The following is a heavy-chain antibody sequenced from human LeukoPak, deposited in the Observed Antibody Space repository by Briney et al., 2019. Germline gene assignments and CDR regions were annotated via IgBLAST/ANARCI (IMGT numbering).Heavy chain of an antibody. CDR2: IYHSGNT. D-gene: IGHD1-26*01. Sequence: SETLSLTCSVSGYSITSDYYWGWIRQAPGKGLEWIGGIYHSGNTYYNPSPSLKSRITISVDTSKSQFSMSLGSVTAADTAIYYCARDRATTTEGFDYWGQGTLVTVSS. J-gene: IGHJ4*02. CDR3: ARDRATTTEGFDY. CDR1: GYSITSDYY. V-gene: IGHV4-38-2*02.